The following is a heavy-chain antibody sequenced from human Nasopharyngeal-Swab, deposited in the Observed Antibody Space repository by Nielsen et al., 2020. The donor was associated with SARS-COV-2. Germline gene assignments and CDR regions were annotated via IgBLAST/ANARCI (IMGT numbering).Heavy chain of an antibody. J-gene: IGHJ4*02. V-gene: IGHV3-7*03. CDR2: INQDESVK. CDR1: GFTFTNYW. Sequence: LSLTCAASGFTFTNYWMSWFRQAPGKGLEWVANINQDESVKYYVDSVKGRFTISRDNSKNTLYLEMKSLRVEDTALYYCTKADILLVLDGTRLFDFWGQGTLVTVSS. CDR3: TKADILLVLDGTRLFDF. D-gene: IGHD2-8*02.